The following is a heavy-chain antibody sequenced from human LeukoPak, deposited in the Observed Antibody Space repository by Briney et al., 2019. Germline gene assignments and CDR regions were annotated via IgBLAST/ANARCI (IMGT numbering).Heavy chain of an antibody. CDR3: AKSHADYVSYLDL. D-gene: IGHD3-16*01. V-gene: IGHV3-11*01. J-gene: IGHJ4*02. Sequence: PGGSLRLSCEASGFQFSDFCFTWIRQAPGKGLEWISYISGRSLSIFYADSVKGRFTISGDNAKNTLYLQMNSLTTDDTAVYYCAKSHADYVSYLDLWGRGTLVTVSS. CDR1: GFQFSDFC. CDR2: ISGRSLSI.